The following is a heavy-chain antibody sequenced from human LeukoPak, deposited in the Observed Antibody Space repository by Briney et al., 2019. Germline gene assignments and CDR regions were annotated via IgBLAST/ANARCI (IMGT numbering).Heavy chain of an antibody. D-gene: IGHD3-22*01. CDR3: ARRPIVVVITLFDAFDI. CDR2: IYHSGST. V-gene: IGHV4-38-2*02. J-gene: IGHJ3*02. Sequence: SETLSLTCTVSGYSISSGYYWGWIRQPPGKGLEWIGSIYHSGSTYYNPSLKSRVTISVDTSKNQFSLKLSSVTAADTAVYYCARRPIVVVITLFDAFDIWGQGTMVTVSS. CDR1: GYSISSGYY.